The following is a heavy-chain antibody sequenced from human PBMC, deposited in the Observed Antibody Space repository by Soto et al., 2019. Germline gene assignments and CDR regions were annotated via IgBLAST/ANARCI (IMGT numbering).Heavy chain of an antibody. CDR2: ISGGGNDR. J-gene: IGHJ5*02. D-gene: IGHD3-10*01. Sequence: PGGSLRLSCAASGYPFSSYAMSWVRQTPEKGLEWVAGISGGGNDRYYADFVQGRFTFSRDNSRNILYLQMNSLRGDDTALYYCVKNSGWFNTWGQGALVTVSS. CDR1: GYPFSSYA. V-gene: IGHV3-23*01. CDR3: VKNSGWFNT.